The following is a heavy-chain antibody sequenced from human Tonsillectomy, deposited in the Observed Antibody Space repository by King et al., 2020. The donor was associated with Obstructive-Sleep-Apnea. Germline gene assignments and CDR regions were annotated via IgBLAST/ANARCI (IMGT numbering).Heavy chain of an antibody. J-gene: IGHJ4*02. D-gene: IGHD6-19*01. Sequence: EVQLVESGGGLVKPGGSLRLSCAASGFTFNDAWMSWVRQAPGKALEWVGRIKSKTEGGTTDYAAPVKGRFSISRDDSENALYLQMSSLKTEDTAVYFCAAGKVAAYFDSWGQGTLVTVSS. CDR2: IKSKTEGGTT. CDR3: AAGKVAAYFDS. V-gene: IGHV3-15*01. CDR1: GFTFNDAW.